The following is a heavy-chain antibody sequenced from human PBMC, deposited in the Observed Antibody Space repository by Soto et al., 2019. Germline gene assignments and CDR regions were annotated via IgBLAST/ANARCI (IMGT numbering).Heavy chain of an antibody. D-gene: IGHD6-13*01. J-gene: IGHJ6*02. V-gene: IGHV3-11*01. CDR1: GFTFSDYY. Sequence: QVQLMESGGGLVKPGGSLRLSCVAAGFTFSDYYMSWIRQAPGKGLEWVSYISNSGHAIYYADSVKGRFTVSRDNSNNSMSLQMDSLRADDTAIYYCARDARYASSSYGFDVWGQGTTVSVSS. CDR2: ISNSGHAI. CDR3: ARDARYASSSYGFDV.